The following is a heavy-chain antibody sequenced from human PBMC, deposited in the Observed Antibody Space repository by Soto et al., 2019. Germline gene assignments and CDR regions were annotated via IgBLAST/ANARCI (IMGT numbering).Heavy chain of an antibody. CDR2: IYHSGTT. D-gene: IGHD2-2*01. CDR3: AWVRGSQLLGWFDP. Sequence: QVQLQESGPGLVKPSQTLSLTCTVSGGSISSGGHYWSWIRQHPGKGLEWIGYIYHSGTTYYNPSLKSRVTISVDTSKNQFSLKLTSVTAADTAVYYCAWVRGSQLLGWFDPWGQGTLVTVSS. J-gene: IGHJ5*02. V-gene: IGHV4-31*03. CDR1: GGSISSGGHY.